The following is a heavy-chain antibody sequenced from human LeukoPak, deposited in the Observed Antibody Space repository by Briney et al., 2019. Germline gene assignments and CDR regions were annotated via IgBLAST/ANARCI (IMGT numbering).Heavy chain of an antibody. J-gene: IGHJ4*02. D-gene: IGHD3-9*01. V-gene: IGHV3-23*01. CDR1: GFTFSSYG. CDR2: ISGSGGST. Sequence: GGSLRLSCAASGFTFSSYGMSWVRQAPWKGLEWVSAISGSGGSTYYSDSVQGRFTISRDNSKNTLYLQMNSLRAEDTAVYYCAKEDNYDILTGYHEWGQGTLVTVSS. CDR3: AKEDNYDILTGYHE.